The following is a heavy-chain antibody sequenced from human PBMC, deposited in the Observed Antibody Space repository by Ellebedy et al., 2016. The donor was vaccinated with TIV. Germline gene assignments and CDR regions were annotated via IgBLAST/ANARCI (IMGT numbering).Heavy chain of an antibody. D-gene: IGHD6-19*01. J-gene: IGHJ3*02. CDR3: AKDQGYSSGWYAFDI. CDR2: ISGSGGST. Sequence: GESLKISCAASGFTFSSYAMSWVRQAPGKGLEWVSAISGSGGSTYYADSVKGRFTISRDNSKNTLYLQMNSLRAEDTAVYYCAKDQGYSSGWYAFDIWGQGTMVTVSS. CDR1: GFTFSSYA. V-gene: IGHV3-23*01.